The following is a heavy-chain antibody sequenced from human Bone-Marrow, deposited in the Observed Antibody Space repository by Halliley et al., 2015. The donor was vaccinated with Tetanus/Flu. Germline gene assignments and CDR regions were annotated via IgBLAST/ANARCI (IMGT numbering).Heavy chain of an antibody. V-gene: IGHV4-59*01. CDR3: ARDRQVGTFDAVGI. CDR2: FYYSGTT. D-gene: IGHD1-26*01. J-gene: IGHJ3*02. Sequence: LEWIGYFYYSGTTHYNPSLKSRVTISVGTSKNQFSLKLSSVTAADTAVYYCARDRQVGTFDAVGIWGQGTVVTVSS.